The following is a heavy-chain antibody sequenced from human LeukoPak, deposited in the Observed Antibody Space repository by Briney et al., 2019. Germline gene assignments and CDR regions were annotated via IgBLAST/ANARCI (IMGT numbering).Heavy chain of an antibody. D-gene: IGHD5-24*01. CDR3: ASDGKHGYNLDY. V-gene: IGHV3-21*01. J-gene: IGHJ4*02. CDR1: GSTFSTYR. Sequence: PGGSLRLSCAASGSTFSTYRMNWVRQAPGKGLEWVSAISSSSNYIYYAGSVKGRFTISRDNAKNSLYLQMNSLRAEDTAVYYCASDGKHGYNLDYWGQGTLVTVSS. CDR2: ISSSSNYI.